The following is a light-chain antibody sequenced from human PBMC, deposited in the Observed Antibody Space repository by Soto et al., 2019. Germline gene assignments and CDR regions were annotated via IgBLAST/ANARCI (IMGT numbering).Light chain of an antibody. V-gene: IGKV1-5*01. Sequence: DIQMTQSPSTLSASVGDRVTITCRASQSISSWLAWYQQKPGKAPRLLIYDAFSLESGVPSRFSGTGSGTEFTLTISSLQPDDLATYFCQQYHTVPYTFGQGTKVDIK. CDR2: DAF. J-gene: IGKJ2*01. CDR3: QQYHTVPYT. CDR1: QSISSW.